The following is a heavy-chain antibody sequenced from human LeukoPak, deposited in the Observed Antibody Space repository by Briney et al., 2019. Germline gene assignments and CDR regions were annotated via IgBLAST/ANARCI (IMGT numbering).Heavy chain of an antibody. D-gene: IGHD3-3*01. CDR2: IYYSGST. V-gene: IGHV4-39*01. CDR3: ARHVGGTHTLFGVTDY. J-gene: IGHJ4*02. Sequence: SETLSLTCTVSGGSISSSSYYWGWIRQPPGKGLEWIGSIYYSGSTYYNPSLKSRVTISVDTSKNQFSLKLSSVTAADTAVYYCARHVGGTHTLFGVTDYWGQGTLVTVSS. CDR1: GGSISSSSYY.